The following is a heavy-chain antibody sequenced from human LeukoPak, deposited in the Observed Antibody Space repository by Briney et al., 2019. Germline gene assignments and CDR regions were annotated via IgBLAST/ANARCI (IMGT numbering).Heavy chain of an antibody. CDR2: MNPNSGNT. CDR1: GYTFTSYD. D-gene: IGHD1-26*01. CDR3: ARVVGATSEFDY. V-gene: IGHV1-8*01. Sequence: ASVKVSCKASGYTFTSYDINWVRQATGQGLEWMGWMNPNSGNTGYAQKFQGRVTMTRNTSISTAYMELSSLRSGDTAVYYCARVVGATSEFDYWGQGTLVTVSS. J-gene: IGHJ4*02.